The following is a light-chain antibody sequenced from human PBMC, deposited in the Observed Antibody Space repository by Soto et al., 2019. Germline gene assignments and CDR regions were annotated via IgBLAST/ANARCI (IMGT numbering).Light chain of an antibody. Sequence: QSALTQPASVSGSPGQSITISCTGTSSDVGSYNLVSWYQQHTGKAPKLMIYEGSKRPSGVSNRFSGSKSGNTASLTISGLQAEDEADYYCCSYAGSQGVVFAGGTKVTV. CDR3: CSYAGSQGVV. CDR1: SSDVGSYNL. CDR2: EGS. J-gene: IGLJ2*01. V-gene: IGLV2-23*01.